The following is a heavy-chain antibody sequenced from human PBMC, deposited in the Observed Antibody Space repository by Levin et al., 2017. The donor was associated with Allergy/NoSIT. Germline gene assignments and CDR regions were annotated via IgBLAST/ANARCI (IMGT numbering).Heavy chain of an antibody. CDR2: IIPIFGTA. V-gene: IGHV1-69*01. CDR3: ARDKYYYDSSGYYDYYYYGMDG. Sequence: KISCKASGGTFSSYAISWVRQAPGQGLEWMGGIIPIFGTANYAQKFQGRVTITADESTSTAYMELSSLRSEDTAVYYCARDKYYYDSSGYYDYYYYGMDGWGQGTTVTVSS. J-gene: IGHJ6*02. D-gene: IGHD3-22*01. CDR1: GGTFSSYA.